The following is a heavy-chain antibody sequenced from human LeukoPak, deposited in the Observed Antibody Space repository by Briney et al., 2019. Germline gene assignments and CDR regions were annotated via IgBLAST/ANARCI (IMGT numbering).Heavy chain of an antibody. CDR1: GYTFTSYG. CDR3: ARDRARAGNYPIYFDY. V-gene: IGHV1-18*01. Sequence: ASVKVSCKASGYTFTSYGISWVRQAPGQGLEWMGWISAYNGNTNYAQKLQGRVTMTTDTSTSTAYMELRSLRSDDTAVYYCARDRARAGNYPIYFDYWGQGTLVTVSS. J-gene: IGHJ4*02. D-gene: IGHD4-11*01. CDR2: ISAYNGNT.